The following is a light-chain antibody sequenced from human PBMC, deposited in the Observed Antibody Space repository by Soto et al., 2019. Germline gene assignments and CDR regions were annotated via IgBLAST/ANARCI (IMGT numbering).Light chain of an antibody. CDR1: SSDVGGYNY. V-gene: IGLV2-8*01. CDR3: ASYAGSNIWV. J-gene: IGLJ3*02. Sequence: QSALTQPPSASGSPGQSVTISCTGTSSDVGGYNYVSWYQQYPGKAPKLMIYEVSKRPSGVPDRFSGSKSGKTASLTVSGLQPEGEADYYCASYAGSNIWVFGGGTKQTVL. CDR2: EVS.